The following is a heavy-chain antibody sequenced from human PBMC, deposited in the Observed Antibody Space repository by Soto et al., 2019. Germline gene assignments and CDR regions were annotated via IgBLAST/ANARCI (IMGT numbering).Heavy chain of an antibody. CDR3: ARGVGFDY. J-gene: IGHJ4*02. Sequence: EVQLVESGGGLVKPGGSLRLSCAASGFTFSTYRINWVRQAPGKELEWVSSISSSSTYIYYADSVKGRFTISRDNAKNSLSLQMNSLRAEDTAVYYCARGVGFDYWGQGALVTVSS. CDR2: ISSSSTYI. V-gene: IGHV3-21*01. CDR1: GFTFSTYR. D-gene: IGHD1-26*01.